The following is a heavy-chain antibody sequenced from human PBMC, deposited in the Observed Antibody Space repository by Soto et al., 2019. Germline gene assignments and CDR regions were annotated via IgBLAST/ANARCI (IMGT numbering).Heavy chain of an antibody. V-gene: IGHV3-30-3*01. J-gene: IGHJ6*02. Sequence: GGSLRLSCAASGFTFSSYAMHWVRQAPGKGLEWVAVISYDGSNKYYADSVKGRFTISRDNSKNTLYLQMNSLRAEDTAVYYCARDRRVAARRSVPYYYYGMDVWGQGTTVTVSS. CDR1: GFTFSSYA. D-gene: IGHD6-6*01. CDR2: ISYDGSNK. CDR3: ARDRRVAARRSVPYYYYGMDV.